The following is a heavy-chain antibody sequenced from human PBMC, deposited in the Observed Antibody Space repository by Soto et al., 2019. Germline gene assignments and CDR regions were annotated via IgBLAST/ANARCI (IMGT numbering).Heavy chain of an antibody. CDR3: ARPQYNWNNPFVY. V-gene: IGHV4-34*01. CDR1: GWSLSGHY. J-gene: IGHJ4*02. Sequence: QVQLQQWGAGLLKPSETLSLTCAVYGWSLSGHYWSCLRQPPGKGLEWIGEINHLGSTDYNPSLRCRVTISVDKSKSQCSLRLTSVPAADTAVYYCARPQYNWNNPFVYGGQGTLVTVSS. CDR2: INHLGST. D-gene: IGHD1-20*01.